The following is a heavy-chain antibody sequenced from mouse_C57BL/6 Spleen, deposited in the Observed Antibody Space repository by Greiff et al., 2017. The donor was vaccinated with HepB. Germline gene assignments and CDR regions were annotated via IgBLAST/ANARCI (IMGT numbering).Heavy chain of an antibody. Sequence: VQLQQSGAELVRPGASVTLSCKASGYTFTDYEMHWVKQTPVHGLEWIGAIDPETGGTAYNQKFKGKAILTADRSSSTAYMELRSLTSEDSAVYYCTRRLYGYWGQGTTLTVSS. J-gene: IGHJ2*01. CDR2: IDPETGGT. CDR1: GYTFTDYE. CDR3: TRRLYGY. V-gene: IGHV1-15*01. D-gene: IGHD2-12*01.